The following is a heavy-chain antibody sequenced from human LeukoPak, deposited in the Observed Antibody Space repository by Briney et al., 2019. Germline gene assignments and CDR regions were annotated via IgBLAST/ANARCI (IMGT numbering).Heavy chain of an antibody. V-gene: IGHV3-30*02. Sequence: GGSLRLSCVASGFTFSSYGMHWVRQAPGKGLEWVSFIRYDGSNKYCADSVKGRLTISRDNSKNTLYLQMNSLKTEDTAVYYCTRLSGDNWNYGGNFDSWGQGTLVTVSS. J-gene: IGHJ4*02. D-gene: IGHD1-7*01. CDR1: GFTFSSYG. CDR3: TRLSGDNWNYGGNFDS. CDR2: IRYDGSNK.